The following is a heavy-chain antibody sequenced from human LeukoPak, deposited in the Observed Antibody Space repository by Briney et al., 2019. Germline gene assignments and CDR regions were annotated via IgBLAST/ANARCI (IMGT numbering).Heavy chain of an antibody. Sequence: GASVKVSCKASGYTFTSYGISWVRQAPGQGLEWMGWISAYNGNTNYAQKLQGRVTMTTDTSTSTAYMELRSLRSDDTAVYYCARVVTLKSGNHNWFDPWGRGTLVTVSS. CDR3: ARVVTLKSGNHNWFDP. D-gene: IGHD1-26*01. CDR1: GYTFTSYG. CDR2: ISAYNGNT. J-gene: IGHJ5*02. V-gene: IGHV1-18*01.